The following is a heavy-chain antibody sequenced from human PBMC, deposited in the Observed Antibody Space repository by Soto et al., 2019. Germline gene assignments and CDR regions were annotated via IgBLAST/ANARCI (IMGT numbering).Heavy chain of an antibody. CDR1: GFTFSSYG. D-gene: IGHD3-10*01. V-gene: IGHV3-30*18. J-gene: IGHJ6*02. Sequence: GGSLRLSCAASGFTFSSYGMHWARQAPGKGLEWVAVISYDGSNKYYADSVKGRFTISRDNSKNTLYLQMNSLRAEDTAVYYCAKEELLWSRGYYYGMDVWGQGTTVTVSS. CDR2: ISYDGSNK. CDR3: AKEELLWSRGYYYGMDV.